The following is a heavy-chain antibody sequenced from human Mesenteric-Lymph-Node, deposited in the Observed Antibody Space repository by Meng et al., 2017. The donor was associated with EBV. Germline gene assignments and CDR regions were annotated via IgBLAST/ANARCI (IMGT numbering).Heavy chain of an antibody. J-gene: IGHJ4*02. Sequence: HLHLQVSGTGLVKPSKTLSLTCAVAGGSISSSSYDWGWIRQPPGKGLEWIGSIYYSGSTYYNPSLKSRVTISVDTSKNQFSLKLSSVTAADTAVYYCARPDSSSWIHFDYWGQGTLVTVSS. CDR2: IYYSGST. D-gene: IGHD6-13*01. CDR1: GGSISSSSYD. CDR3: ARPDSSSWIHFDY. V-gene: IGHV4-39*01.